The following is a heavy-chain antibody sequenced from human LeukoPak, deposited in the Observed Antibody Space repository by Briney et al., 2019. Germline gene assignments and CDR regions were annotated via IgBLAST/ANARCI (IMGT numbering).Heavy chain of an antibody. D-gene: IGHD4-11*01. CDR1: GYTFTSYD. CDR2: MNPNSGNK. J-gene: IGHJ5*02. V-gene: IGHV1-8*03. Sequence: ASVKVSCQASGYTFTSYDINWVRQATGQKLEWMGWMNPNSGNKGYAQKSQGRVTITRNTSISTAYMELSSLTSEDTAVYYCARGRATVTTHWFDPWGQGTLVTVSS. CDR3: ARGRATVTTHWFDP.